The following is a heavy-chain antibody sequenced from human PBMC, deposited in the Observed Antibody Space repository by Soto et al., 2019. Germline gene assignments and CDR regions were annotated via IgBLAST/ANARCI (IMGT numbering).Heavy chain of an antibody. Sequence: PGGSLRLSCAASGFTFSSYGMHWVRQAPGKGLEWVAVIWYDGSNKYYADSVKGRFTISRDNSKNTLYLQMNSLRAEDTAVYYCARPVEYGDYRLNYFDYWGQGTLVTVSS. CDR2: IWYDGSNK. V-gene: IGHV3-33*01. CDR1: GFTFSSYG. J-gene: IGHJ4*02. D-gene: IGHD4-17*01. CDR3: ARPVEYGDYRLNYFDY.